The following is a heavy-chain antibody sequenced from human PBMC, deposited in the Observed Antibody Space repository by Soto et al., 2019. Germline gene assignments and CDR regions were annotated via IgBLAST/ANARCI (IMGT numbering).Heavy chain of an antibody. D-gene: IGHD1-1*01. Sequence: QVQQVQSGAEVKKPGSSVKVSCKTSGGTFSTSAISWVRQAPGQGLEWVGGIMPVFPTPDYAQNFQGRVTITADDSTTTAYLELTSLTADDTAVYYCARDKDRLQLGGNYYYILDVWGQGTAITVSS. J-gene: IGHJ6*02. CDR3: ARDKDRLQLGGNYYYILDV. V-gene: IGHV1-69*12. CDR2: IMPVFPTP. CDR1: GGTFSTSA.